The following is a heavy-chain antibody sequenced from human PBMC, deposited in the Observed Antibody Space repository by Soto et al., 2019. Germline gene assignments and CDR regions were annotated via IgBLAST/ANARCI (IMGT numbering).Heavy chain of an antibody. CDR1: GYSFTIYC. J-gene: IGHJ6*02. Sequence: GESLKISCKGSGYSFTIYCISWVLQMPWKGLEWMGRIDPSDSYTNYSPSFQGHVTISADKSISTAYLQWSSLKASDTAMYYCARQGGGLPISGMDVWGQGTTVTVSS. V-gene: IGHV5-10-1*01. CDR3: ARQGGGLPISGMDV. D-gene: IGHD3-16*01. CDR2: IDPSDSYT.